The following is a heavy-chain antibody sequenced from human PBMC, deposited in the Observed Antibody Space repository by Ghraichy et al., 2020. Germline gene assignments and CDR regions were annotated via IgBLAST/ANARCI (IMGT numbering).Heavy chain of an antibody. CDR2: IYSGGST. D-gene: IGHD6-19*01. CDR3: ARDLGVAGYYYYGMDV. J-gene: IGHJ6*02. CDR1: GFTVSSNY. V-gene: IGHV3-53*01. Sequence: LSLTCAASGFTVSSNYMSWVRQAPGKGLEWVSVIYSGGSTYYADSVKGRFTISRDNSKNTLYLQMNSLRAEDTAVYYCARDLGVAGYYYYGMDVWGQGTTVTVSS.